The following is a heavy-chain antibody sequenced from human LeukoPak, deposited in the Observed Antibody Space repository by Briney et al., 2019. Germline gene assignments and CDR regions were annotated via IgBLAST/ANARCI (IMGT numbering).Heavy chain of an antibody. Sequence: GASVKVSCKASGGTFSSCAISWVRQAPGQGLEWMGGIIPIFGTANYAQKFQGRVTITADESTSTAYMELSSLRSEDTAVYYCARNNDQSYDYVWGSYRFTPALDYWGQGTLVTVSS. CDR2: IIPIFGTA. V-gene: IGHV1-69*13. CDR1: GGTFSSCA. CDR3: ARNNDQSYDYVWGSYRFTPALDY. D-gene: IGHD3-16*02. J-gene: IGHJ4*02.